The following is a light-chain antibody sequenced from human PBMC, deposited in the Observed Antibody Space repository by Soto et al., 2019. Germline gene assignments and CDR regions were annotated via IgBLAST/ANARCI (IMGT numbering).Light chain of an antibody. J-gene: IGLJ3*02. Sequence: QSALTQPASVSGSPGQSITISCTVASSDVRSYNFVSWYQQHPGKAPKLLIYDVSHRPSGFSDRFSGSKSGNTASLTISGLQADDEADYYCTSYINDATPFGGGTKVTVL. V-gene: IGLV2-14*03. CDR3: TSYINDATP. CDR2: DVS. CDR1: SSDVRSYNF.